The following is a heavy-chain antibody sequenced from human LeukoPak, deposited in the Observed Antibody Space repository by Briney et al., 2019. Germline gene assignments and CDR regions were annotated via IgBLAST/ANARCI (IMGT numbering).Heavy chain of an antibody. CDR1: GFTFSSYA. Sequence: PGGSLRLSCAASGFTFSSYAMYWVRQAPGKGLEWVSSITNSGGSTYYVDSVKGRFTISRDNSKNVLYLQMNSLRAEDTAVYYCAPYRLSIIDSWGQGTRVTLSS. CDR2: ITNSGGST. V-gene: IGHV3-23*01. CDR3: APYRLSIIDS. D-gene: IGHD5-12*01. J-gene: IGHJ4*02.